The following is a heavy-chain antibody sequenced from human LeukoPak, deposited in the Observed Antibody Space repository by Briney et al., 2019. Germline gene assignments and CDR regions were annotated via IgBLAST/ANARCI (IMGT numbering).Heavy chain of an antibody. Sequence: SETLSLTCTVSGGSISSYYWSWIRPPPGKGLEWIGYIYCSGSTNYNPSLKSRVTISVDTSKNQSYLKLSSVTAADTAVYYCARIRTYYYDSKGMDVWGQGTTITVSS. J-gene: IGHJ6*02. D-gene: IGHD3-22*01. V-gene: IGHV4-59*08. CDR3: ARIRTYYYDSKGMDV. CDR2: IYCSGST. CDR1: GGSISSYY.